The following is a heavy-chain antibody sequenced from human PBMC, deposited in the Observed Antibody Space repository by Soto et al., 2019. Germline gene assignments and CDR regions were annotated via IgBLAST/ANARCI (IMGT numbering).Heavy chain of an antibody. D-gene: IGHD6-13*01. Sequence: SVKVSCKGSGGTFSSYAISWVRQAPGQGLEWMGGIIPIFGTANYAQKFQGRVTITADESTSTAYMELSSLRSEDTAVYYCARDESSSSSWPHWGQGTLVTVSS. V-gene: IGHV1-69*13. CDR1: GGTFSSYA. CDR2: IIPIFGTA. CDR3: ARDESSSSSWPH. J-gene: IGHJ4*02.